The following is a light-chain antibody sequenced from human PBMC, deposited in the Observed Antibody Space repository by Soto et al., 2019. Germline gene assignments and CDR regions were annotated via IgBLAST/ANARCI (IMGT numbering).Light chain of an antibody. CDR1: SGHNNYA. CDR2: LNSDGSH. CDR3: QTWGTGIVL. V-gene: IGLV4-69*01. Sequence: QSVLTQSPSAYASLGASVKLTCTLSSGHNNYAIAWHQQQPEKGPRYLMKLNSDGSHSRGDGIPDRFSGSSSGAERYLTISSLQSEDEADYYCQTWGTGIVLFGGGTKLTVL. J-gene: IGLJ3*02.